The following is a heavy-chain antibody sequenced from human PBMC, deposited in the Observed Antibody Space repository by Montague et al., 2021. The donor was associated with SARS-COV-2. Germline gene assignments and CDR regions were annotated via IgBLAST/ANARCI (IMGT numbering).Heavy chain of an antibody. D-gene: IGHD3-9*01. CDR1: GFTVSSNY. J-gene: IGHJ6*02. CDR3: ARDRHWTNTYYDILTGYQYYYYGMTS. V-gene: IGHV3-66*01. CDR2: IYSGGST. Sequence: SLRLSCAASGFTVSSNYMSWVRQAPGKGLEWVSVIYSGGSTYYADSVKGRFTISRDNSKNTLYLQMHSLRAEDTAVYYCARDRHWTNTYYDILTGYQYYYYGMTSGAKGPRSPSP.